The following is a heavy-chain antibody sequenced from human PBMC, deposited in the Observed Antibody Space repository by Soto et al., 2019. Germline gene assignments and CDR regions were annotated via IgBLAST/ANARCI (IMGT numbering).Heavy chain of an antibody. CDR1: GFTFSSYA. V-gene: IGHV3-23*01. J-gene: IGHJ6*02. CDR3: AKVGKDGAAALTAYYYYYYGMDV. Sequence: PGGSLRLSCAASGFTFSSYAMSWVRQAPGKGLEWVSAISGSGGSTYYADSVKGRFTISRDNSKNTLYLQMNSLRAEDTAVYYCAKVGKDGAAALTAYYYYYYGMDVWGQGTTVTVSS. D-gene: IGHD2-15*01. CDR2: ISGSGGST.